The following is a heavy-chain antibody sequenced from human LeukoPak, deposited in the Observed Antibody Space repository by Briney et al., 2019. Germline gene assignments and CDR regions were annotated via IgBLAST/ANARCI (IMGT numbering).Heavy chain of an antibody. J-gene: IGHJ3*02. V-gene: IGHV5-51*01. CDR2: IYPGDSDT. Sequence: GESLKISCKGSGYSFTTYWIGWVRQLPGKGLEWMGIIYPGDSDTRYSPSFQGQVTISADKSISTAYLQWSSLKASDTAMYYCASQYYYDSSGYYNAFDIWGQGTMVTVSS. CDR3: ASQYYYDSSGYYNAFDI. D-gene: IGHD3-22*01. CDR1: GYSFTTYW.